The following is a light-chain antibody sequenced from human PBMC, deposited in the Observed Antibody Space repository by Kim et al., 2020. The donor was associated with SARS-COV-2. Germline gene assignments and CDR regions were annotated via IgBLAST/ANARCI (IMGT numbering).Light chain of an antibody. CDR1: QGISSY. Sequence: SVGDRVTFTCRASQGISSYLAWYQQKPGKAPKLLIYAASTLQSGVPSRFSGSGSGTDFTLTISSLQPEDFATYYCQQLNSYPAITFGQGTRLEIK. CDR3: QQLNSYPAIT. CDR2: AAS. J-gene: IGKJ5*01. V-gene: IGKV1-9*01.